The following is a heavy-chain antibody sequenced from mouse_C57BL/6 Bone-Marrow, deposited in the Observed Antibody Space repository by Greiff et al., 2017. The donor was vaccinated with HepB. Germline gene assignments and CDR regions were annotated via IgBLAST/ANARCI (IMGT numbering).Heavy chain of an antibody. J-gene: IGHJ3*01. CDR2: IDPENGDT. Sequence: VQLQQSGAELVRPGASVKLSCTASGFNIKDDYMHWVMQRPEQGLEWIGWIDPENGDTEYASKFQGKATITADPSSNTAYLQLSSLTSEDTAVYYCTTLNWDLFAYWGQGTLVTVSA. CDR1: GFNIKDDY. V-gene: IGHV14-4*01. CDR3: TTLNWDLFAY. D-gene: IGHD4-1*01.